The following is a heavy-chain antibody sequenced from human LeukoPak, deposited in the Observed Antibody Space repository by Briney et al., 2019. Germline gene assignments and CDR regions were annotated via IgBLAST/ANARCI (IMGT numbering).Heavy chain of an antibody. V-gene: IGHV4-34*01. Sequence: SETLSLTCAVSGASFNTYYWSWVRQSPDKGLEWIGEIDRSGSTNYNPSLESRVIISLDTSKNQFSLNLTSVTAADTAVYYCARRQLVLRFLDDYWGQGTLVTVSS. CDR2: IDRSGST. CDR3: ARRQLVLRFLDDY. J-gene: IGHJ4*02. D-gene: IGHD3-3*01. CDR1: GASFNTYY.